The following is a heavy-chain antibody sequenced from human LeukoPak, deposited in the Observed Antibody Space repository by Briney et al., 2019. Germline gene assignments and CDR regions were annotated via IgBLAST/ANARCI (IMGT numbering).Heavy chain of an antibody. V-gene: IGHV4-39*07. CDR1: GGSIGSSSYY. CDR3: ARIGGYSGLLDY. D-gene: IGHD5-12*01. J-gene: IGHJ4*02. CDR2: IYYSGST. Sequence: SETLSLTCTVSGGSIGSSSYYWGWIRQPPGKGLEWIGSIYYSGSTYYNPSLKSRVTISVDTSKNQFSLKLSSVTAADTAVYYCARIGGYSGLLDYWGQGTLVTVSS.